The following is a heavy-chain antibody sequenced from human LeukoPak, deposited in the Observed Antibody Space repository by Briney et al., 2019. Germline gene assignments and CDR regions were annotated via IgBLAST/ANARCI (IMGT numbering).Heavy chain of an antibody. CDR3: AREVLKGIDY. D-gene: IGHD2-8*01. Sequence: TGGSLRLSCAASGFTFSSYSMNWVRQAPGKGLEWVSSISSRSSYIYYADSVKGRFTISRDNAKNSLYLQMNSLRAEDTAVYYCAREVLKGIDYWGQGTLVTVSS. V-gene: IGHV3-21*01. CDR1: GFTFSSYS. CDR2: ISSRSSYI. J-gene: IGHJ4*02.